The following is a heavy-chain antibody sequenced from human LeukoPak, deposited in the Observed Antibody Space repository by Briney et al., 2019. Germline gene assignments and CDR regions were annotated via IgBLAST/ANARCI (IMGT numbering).Heavy chain of an antibody. CDR1: GYTFTSYG. CDR3: ARVGGGYYYYYMDV. V-gene: IGHV1-18*01. Sequence: ASVKVSCKASGYTFTSYGISWVRQAPGQGLEWMGWISAYNGNANYAQKLQGRVTMTTDTSTSTAYMELRSLRSDDTAVYYCARVGGGYYYYYMDVWGKGTTVTVSS. J-gene: IGHJ6*03. D-gene: IGHD3-16*01. CDR2: ISAYNGNA.